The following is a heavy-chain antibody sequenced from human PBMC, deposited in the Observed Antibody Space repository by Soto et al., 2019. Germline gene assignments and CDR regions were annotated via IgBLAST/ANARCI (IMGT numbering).Heavy chain of an antibody. D-gene: IGHD3-3*01. CDR3: ARSEIIPDGCDS. Sequence: QGQLVQSGAEVKKPGASVKVSCKASGDIFTSYALHWVRKAPGQRLEWMGWINAGKGNTKYSQKFQGRVTITRDTSASVSYMELSSLASEDTAVYYCARSEIIPDGCDSWGQGTLVTVSS. CDR2: INAGKGNT. V-gene: IGHV1-3*01. CDR1: GDIFTSYA. J-gene: IGHJ4*02.